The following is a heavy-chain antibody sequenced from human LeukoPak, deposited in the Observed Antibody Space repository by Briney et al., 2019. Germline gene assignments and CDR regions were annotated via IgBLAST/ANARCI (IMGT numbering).Heavy chain of an antibody. D-gene: IGHD2-21*02. V-gene: IGHV3-74*01. J-gene: IGHJ6*02. CDR2: INSDGSST. CDR3: ARERVVVTAIEDCYYGMDV. CDR1: GFTFSSYW. Sequence: GGSLRLSCAASGFTFSSYWMHWVRHAPGKGLVWVSRINSDGSSTSYAGSVKGRFTISRDNAKNTLYLQMNSLRAEDTAVYYCARERVVVTAIEDCYYGMDVWGQGTTVTVSS.